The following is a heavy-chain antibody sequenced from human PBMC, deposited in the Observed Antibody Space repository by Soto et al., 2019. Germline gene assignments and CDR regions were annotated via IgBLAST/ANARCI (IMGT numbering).Heavy chain of an antibody. CDR1: GFIFDDFA. J-gene: IGHJ4*02. V-gene: IGHV3-9*01. CDR3: TKVGGLDYFWSGPLLFGL. D-gene: IGHD3-3*01. CDR2: ISWNSDSI. Sequence: DAQLVESGGGLVQPGRSLRLSCAGSGFIFDDFAIHWVRQAPGKGLEWVSGISWNSDSIGYADSVKGRFTISRDNTKNALYLQMHSLRFEGTALYYCTKVGGLDYFWSGPLLFGLWGQGTPVTVSS.